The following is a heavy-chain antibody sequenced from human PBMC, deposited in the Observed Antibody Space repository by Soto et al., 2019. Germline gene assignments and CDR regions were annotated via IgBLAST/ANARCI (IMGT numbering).Heavy chain of an antibody. CDR3: ARDRGGYSGYDDAFDI. V-gene: IGHV3-66*01. J-gene: IGHJ3*02. CDR1: GFTVSSNY. Sequence: GWSLRLSCAASGFTVSSNYMSWVRQAPGKGLEWVSVIYSGGSTYYADSVKGRFTISRHNSKNTLYLQMNSLRAEDTAVYYCARDRGGYSGYDDAFDIWGQGTMVTVSS. D-gene: IGHD5-12*01. CDR2: IYSGGST.